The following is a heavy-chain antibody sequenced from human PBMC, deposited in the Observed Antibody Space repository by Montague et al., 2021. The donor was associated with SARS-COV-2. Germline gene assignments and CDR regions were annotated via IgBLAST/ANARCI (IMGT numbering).Heavy chain of an antibody. CDR1: GFTFSSYD. CDR3: ARARGLITMVRGVINDAFDI. Sequence: SLRLSCAASGFTFSSYDMHWVRQATGKGLEWVSAIGTAGDTYYPSAVKGRFTISRENAKNSLYLQMNSLRAGDTAVYYCARARGLITMVRGVINDAFDIWGQGTMVTVSS. CDR2: IGTAGDT. V-gene: IGHV3-13*01. J-gene: IGHJ3*02. D-gene: IGHD3-10*01.